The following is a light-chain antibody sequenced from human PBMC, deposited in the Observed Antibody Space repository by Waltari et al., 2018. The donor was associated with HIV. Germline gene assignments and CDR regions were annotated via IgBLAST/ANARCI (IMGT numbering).Light chain of an antibody. CDR3: LVHMGHGAWV. Sequence: QTVVTQEPSFSVSPGGTVTLTCGLNSGSVSTTSFPRWYQQTPGQAPLPLIYSTNIRSSGVPARFSGSILGNKAALTITGAQADDESDYYCLVHMGHGAWVFGGGTKLTVL. CDR2: STN. CDR1: SGSVSTTSF. J-gene: IGLJ3*02. V-gene: IGLV8-61*01.